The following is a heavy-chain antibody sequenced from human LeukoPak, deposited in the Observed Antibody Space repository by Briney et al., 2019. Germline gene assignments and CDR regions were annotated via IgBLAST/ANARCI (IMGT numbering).Heavy chain of an antibody. CDR2: ISGSGGST. CDR3: AKDPRSGGSWAVDY. D-gene: IGHD2-15*01. J-gene: IGHJ4*02. CDR1: GFTFSSYA. V-gene: IGHV3-23*01. Sequence: GGSLRLSCAASGFTFSSYAMSWVRQAPGKGLEGVTAISGSGGSTYYADSVKGRFTISRDNSKNTLYLQVNSLRAKDTAVYYCAKDPRSGGSWAVDYWGQGTLVTVSS.